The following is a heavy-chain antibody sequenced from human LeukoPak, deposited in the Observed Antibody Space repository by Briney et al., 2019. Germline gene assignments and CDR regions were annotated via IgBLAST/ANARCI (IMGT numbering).Heavy chain of an antibody. CDR1: GFTFNSYW. CDR3: ARGRKWEPANEYYFDY. V-gene: IGHV4-34*01. CDR2: INHSGST. D-gene: IGHD1-26*01. J-gene: IGHJ4*02. Sequence: GSLRLSCAASGFTFNSYWMTWVRQPPGKGLEWIGEINHSGSTNYNPSLKSRVTISVDTSKNQFSLKLSSVTAADTAVYYCARGRKWEPANEYYFDYWGQGTLVTVSS.